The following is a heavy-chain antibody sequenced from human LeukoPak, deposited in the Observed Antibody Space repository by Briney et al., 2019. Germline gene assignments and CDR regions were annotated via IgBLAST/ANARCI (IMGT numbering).Heavy chain of an antibody. Sequence: ASVRVSCKASGYTFNSYGFSWVRQAPGQGLEWMGWISAYNGNTNYAQKLQGRVTMTTDTSTSTVYMELSSLRSEDTAVYYCARVPMTTVTPGRFDPWGQGTLVTVSS. CDR3: ARVPMTTVTPGRFDP. CDR1: GYTFNSYG. V-gene: IGHV1-18*01. J-gene: IGHJ5*02. CDR2: ISAYNGNT. D-gene: IGHD4-17*01.